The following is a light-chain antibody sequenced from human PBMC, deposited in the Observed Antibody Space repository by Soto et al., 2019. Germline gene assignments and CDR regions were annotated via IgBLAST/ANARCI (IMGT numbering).Light chain of an antibody. Sequence: DIQMTQSPSTLSASVGDSVTITCRASQNIRNWLAWYQQKPGKAPNPLIYDATSVKSGVSARFSGSGSRTEFILTISSLQPDDFATYCRQQYNTSSTFGQGTRLDI. V-gene: IGKV1-5*01. CDR2: DAT. J-gene: IGKJ5*01. CDR3: QQYNTSST. CDR1: QNIRNW.